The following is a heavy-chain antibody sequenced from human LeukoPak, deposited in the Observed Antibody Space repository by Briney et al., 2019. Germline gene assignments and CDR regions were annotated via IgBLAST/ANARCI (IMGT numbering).Heavy chain of an antibody. CDR3: AKGAFRDQVQGYYYMDV. Sequence: GGSLRLSCAAPEFTFSNYFMNWVRQAPGKGLEWVANIKQDGSEKYYVDSVKGRFIISRDNAKNSLYLQMNSLRAEDTAVYYCAKGAFRDQVQGYYYMDVWGKGTTVTVSS. CDR1: EFTFSNYF. V-gene: IGHV3-7*01. J-gene: IGHJ6*03. CDR2: IKQDGSEK. D-gene: IGHD3-10*01.